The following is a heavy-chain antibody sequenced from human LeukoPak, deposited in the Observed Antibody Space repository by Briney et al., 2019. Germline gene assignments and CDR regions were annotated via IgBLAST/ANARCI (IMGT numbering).Heavy chain of an antibody. V-gene: IGHV3-30*18. CDR3: AKSVPDSSGWGVDY. D-gene: IGHD6-19*01. J-gene: IGHJ4*02. CDR2: ISYDGSNK. CDR1: GFTFSSYD. Sequence: PGGSLRLSCAASGFTFSSYDMHWVRQAPGKGLEWVAVISYDGSNKYYADSVKGRFTISRDNSKNTLYLQMNSLRAEDTAVYYCAKSVPDSSGWGVDYWGQGTLVTVSS.